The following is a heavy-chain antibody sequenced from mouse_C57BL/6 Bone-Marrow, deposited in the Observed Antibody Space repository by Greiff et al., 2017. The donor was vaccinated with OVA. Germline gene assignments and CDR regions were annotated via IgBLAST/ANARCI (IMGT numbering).Heavy chain of an antibody. CDR2: ISSGGDYI. J-gene: IGHJ4*01. CDR1: GFTFSSYA. D-gene: IGHD2-4*01. V-gene: IGHV5-9-1*02. CDR3: TRGIYYDYDRRDAMDY. Sequence: EVQLVESGEGLVKPGGSLKLSCAASGFTFSSYAMSWVRQTPEKRLEWVAYISSGGDYIYYADTVKGRFTISRDNDRNTLYLQMSSLKSEDTAMYYCTRGIYYDYDRRDAMDYWGQGTSVTVSS.